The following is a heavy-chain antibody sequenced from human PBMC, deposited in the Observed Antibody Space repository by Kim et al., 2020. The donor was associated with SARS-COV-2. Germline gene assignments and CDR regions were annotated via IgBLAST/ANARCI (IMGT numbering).Heavy chain of an antibody. CDR3: ARIYSYDSSGYYYDY. Sequence: SVKVSCKASGGTFSSYAITWVRQAPGQGLEWMGGIIPIFETANYAQKFQGRVTITADKSTSTAYMELSSLRSEETAVYYCARIYSYDSSGYYYDYWGQGTLVTVSS. CDR2: IIPIFETA. V-gene: IGHV1-69*06. CDR1: GGTFSSYA. J-gene: IGHJ4*02. D-gene: IGHD3-22*01.